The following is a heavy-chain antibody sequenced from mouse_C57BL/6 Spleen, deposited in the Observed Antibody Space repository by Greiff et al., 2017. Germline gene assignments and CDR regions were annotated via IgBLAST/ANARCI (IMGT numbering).Heavy chain of an antibody. D-gene: IGHD2-3*01. Sequence: QVQLKESGPELVKPGASVKISCKASGYAFSSSWMNWVKQRPGKGLEWIGRIYPGDGDTNYNGKFKGKATLTADKSSSTAYMQLSSLTSEDSAVYFCARWLLLAMDYWGQGTSVTVSS. V-gene: IGHV1-82*01. J-gene: IGHJ4*01. CDR3: ARWLLLAMDY. CDR1: GYAFSSSW. CDR2: IYPGDGDT.